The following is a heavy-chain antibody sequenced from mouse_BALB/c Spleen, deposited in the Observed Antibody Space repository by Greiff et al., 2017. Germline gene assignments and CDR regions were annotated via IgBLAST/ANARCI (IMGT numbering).Heavy chain of an antibody. CDR3: ARQGLGEWFAY. V-gene: IGHV5-12-1*01. D-gene: IGHD3-1*01. CDR1: GFAFSSYD. J-gene: IGHJ3*01. CDR2: ISSGGGST. Sequence: DVKLVESGGGLVKPGGSLKLSCAASGFAFSSYDMSWVRQTPEKRLEWVAYISSGGGSTYYPDTVKGRFTISRDNAKNTLYLQMSSLKSEDTAMYYCARQGLGEWFAYWGQGTLVTVSA.